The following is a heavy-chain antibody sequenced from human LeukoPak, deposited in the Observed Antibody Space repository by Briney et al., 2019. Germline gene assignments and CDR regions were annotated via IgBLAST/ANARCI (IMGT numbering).Heavy chain of an antibody. CDR2: IYSCGST. CDR3: VKGDRNGWYEN. V-gene: IGHV3-66*01. J-gene: IGHJ4*02. D-gene: IGHD6-19*01. CDR1: GFTVSSNY. Sequence: SGGSLRLSCAASGFTVSSNYMSWVRQAPGKGLEWVSVIYSCGSTYYADSVKGRFTISRDNSKNTLYLQMNSLRAEDTAVYYCVKGDRNGWYENWGQGTLVTVSS.